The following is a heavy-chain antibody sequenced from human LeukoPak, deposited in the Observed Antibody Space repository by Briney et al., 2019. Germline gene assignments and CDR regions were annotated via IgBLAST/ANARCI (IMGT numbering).Heavy chain of an antibody. CDR3: ARAPQPYFFDY. D-gene: IGHD5-18*01. CDR1: GGSISSYY. Sequence: PSETLSLTCTVSGGSISSYYWSWIRQPPGKGLEWIGYIYYSGTTSYNPSLKSRVTISVDTSRSHFSLRLSSVTAADTAVYYCARAPQPYFFDYWGQGTLVTVSS. J-gene: IGHJ4*02. CDR2: IYYSGTT. V-gene: IGHV4-59*01.